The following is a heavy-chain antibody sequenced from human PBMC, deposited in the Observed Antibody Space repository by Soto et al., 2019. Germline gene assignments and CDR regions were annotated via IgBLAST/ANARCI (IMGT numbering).Heavy chain of an antibody. CDR1: GFTFSSYG. J-gene: IGHJ4*02. V-gene: IGHV3-33*01. Sequence: QVQLVESGGGVVQPGRSLRLSCAASGFTFSSYGMHWVRQAPGKGQEWVAVIWYDGSNKYYADSVKGRFTISRDNSKNTLYLQMNSMRAEDTAVYYCARVEREYSSSDWGQGTLVTVSS. CDR3: ARVEREYSSSD. CDR2: IWYDGSNK. D-gene: IGHD6-6*01.